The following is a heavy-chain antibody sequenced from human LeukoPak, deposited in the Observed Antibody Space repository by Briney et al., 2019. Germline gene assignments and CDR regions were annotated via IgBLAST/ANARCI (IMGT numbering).Heavy chain of an antibody. CDR3: ARRGYSYDGFDY. J-gene: IGHJ4*02. D-gene: IGHD5-18*01. CDR1: GFTFSSYS. CDR2: ISSSSSYI. V-gene: IGHV3-21*01. Sequence: GGSLRLSCAASGFTFSSYSMNWVRQAPGKGLEWVSSISSSSSYIYYADSVKGRFTISRDNAKNSLYLQMNSLRAEDTAVYYCARRGYSYDGFDYWGQGTLVTVSS.